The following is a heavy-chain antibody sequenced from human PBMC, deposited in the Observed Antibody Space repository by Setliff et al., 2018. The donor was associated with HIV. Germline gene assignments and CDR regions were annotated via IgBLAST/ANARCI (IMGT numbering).Heavy chain of an antibody. J-gene: IGHJ5*02. D-gene: IGHD3-10*01. Sequence: SETLSLTCNVSGDSISSGRYFWTWIRQPPGKGLEWIGEINHSGSTNYSPSLKSRVTISLDTSQNQFSLKLSSVTAADTAVYYCAREYYYGSGSSFDPWGQGTLVTVSS. CDR1: GDSISSGRYF. CDR3: AREYYYGSGSSFDP. V-gene: IGHV4-39*07. CDR2: INHSGST.